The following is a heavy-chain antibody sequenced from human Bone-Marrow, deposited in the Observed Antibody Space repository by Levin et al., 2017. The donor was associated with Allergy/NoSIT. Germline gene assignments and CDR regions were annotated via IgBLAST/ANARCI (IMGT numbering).Heavy chain of an antibody. V-gene: IGHV1-2*02. D-gene: IGHD3-16*02. CDR2: LNPTSGAT. CDR3: APATALAMVVIVGGGGMDV. J-gene: IGHJ6*02. Sequence: ASVKVSCEASGYTFTAYYIHLVRQAPGQGLEWVGWLNPTSGATNYAQKFQDRVTMTGDKSTSTAYMELSSLRSDDTAVYYCAPATALAMVVIVGGGGMDVWGQGTTVTVSS. CDR1: GYTFTAYY.